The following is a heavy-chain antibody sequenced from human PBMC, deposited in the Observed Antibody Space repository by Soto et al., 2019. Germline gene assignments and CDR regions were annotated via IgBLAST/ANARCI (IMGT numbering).Heavy chain of an antibody. Sequence: QVQLVQSGAEMKKPGASVKLSRKTSGIHYNTYAIPWVRQAPGQGLEWMGWINAGNGDTRYSQNFQGRVTLTRDTSASTVYMELDSMKSEDTGVYYCERAISGYVTWGQGTRVTVSS. CDR3: ERAISGYVT. V-gene: IGHV1-3*01. CDR2: INAGNGDT. CDR1: GIHYNTYA. J-gene: IGHJ4*02. D-gene: IGHD5-12*01.